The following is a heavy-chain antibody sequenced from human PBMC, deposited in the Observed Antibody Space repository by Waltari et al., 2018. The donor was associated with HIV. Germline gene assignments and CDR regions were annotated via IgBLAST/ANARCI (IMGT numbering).Heavy chain of an antibody. CDR3: ARTYHYYYYYGMDV. CDR1: GFTFSSYG. Sequence: EVQLVESGGGLVKPGGSVRLSCAASGFTFSSYGMNWVRQAPGKGLEWVSSISSSSSYIYYADSVKGRFTISRDNAKNSLYLQMNSLRAEDTAVYYCARTYHYYYYYGMDVWGQGTTVTVSS. CDR2: ISSSSSYI. V-gene: IGHV3-21*01. J-gene: IGHJ6*02. D-gene: IGHD2-15*01.